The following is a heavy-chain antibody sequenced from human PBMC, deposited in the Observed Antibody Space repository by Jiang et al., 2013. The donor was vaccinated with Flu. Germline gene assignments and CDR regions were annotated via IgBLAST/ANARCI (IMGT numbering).Heavy chain of an antibody. CDR3: ASHLYFDVLAGFRRAAYFQH. V-gene: IGHV3-7*01. CDR1: SYY. CDR2: IKQDGSDK. J-gene: IGHJ1*01. D-gene: IGHD3-9*01. Sequence: SYYMTWVRQAPGKGLEWVASIKQDGSDKYYVDSVKGRFTISRDNVESSLSLQMNSLRAEDTAVYYCASHLYFDVLAGFRRAAYFQHWGQGTLATVSS.